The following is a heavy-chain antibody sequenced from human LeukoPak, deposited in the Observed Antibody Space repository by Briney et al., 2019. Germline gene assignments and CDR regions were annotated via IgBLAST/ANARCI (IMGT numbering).Heavy chain of an antibody. CDR2: IYYSGST. CDR3: ARTITIFGVVIENWFDT. D-gene: IGHD3-3*01. J-gene: IGHJ5*02. CDR1: GGSISSYY. Sequence: SETLSLTCTVSGGSISSYYWSWIRQPPGKGLEWIGYIYYSGSTNYNPSLKSRVTISVDTSKNQFSLKLSSVAAADTAVYYCARTITIFGVVIENWFDTWGQGTLVTVSP. V-gene: IGHV4-59*01.